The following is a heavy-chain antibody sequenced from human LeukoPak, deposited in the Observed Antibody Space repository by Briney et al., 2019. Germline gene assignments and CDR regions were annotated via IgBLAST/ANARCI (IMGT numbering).Heavy chain of an antibody. CDR1: GYTFTSYD. CDR3: ARLPTDMSPNPLSDY. CDR2: MNPNSGNT. V-gene: IGHV1-8*01. D-gene: IGHD1-26*01. Sequence: ASVKVSCKASGYTFTSYDINWVRQATGQGLEWMGWMNPNSGNTGYAQKFQGRVTMTRNTSISIAYMELSSLRSEDTAVYYCARLPTDMSPNPLSDYWGQGTLVTVSS. J-gene: IGHJ4*02.